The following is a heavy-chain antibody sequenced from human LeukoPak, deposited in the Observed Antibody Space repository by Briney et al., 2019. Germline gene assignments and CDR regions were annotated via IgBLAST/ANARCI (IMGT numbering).Heavy chain of an antibody. V-gene: IGHV1-2*02. J-gene: IGHJ4*02. CDR3: ARDLSYYGSGSYFFDY. CDR1: GYTFTGYY. Sequence: GASVKVSCKASGYTFTGYYIHWVRPAPGQGLERMAWFNPNSGGTNYAQKFQGRVTMTRDTSISTAYMELSRLRSDDTAVYYCARDLSYYGSGSYFFDYWGQGTLVTVSS. CDR2: FNPNSGGT. D-gene: IGHD3-10*01.